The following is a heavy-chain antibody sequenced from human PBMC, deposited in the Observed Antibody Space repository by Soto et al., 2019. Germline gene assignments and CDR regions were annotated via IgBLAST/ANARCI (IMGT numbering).Heavy chain of an antibody. D-gene: IGHD3-16*01. CDR1: GFSFSTYN. Sequence: PGGSLRLSCAASGFSFSTYNMNWVCQAPGKGLEWVSSIDASSTHIYYADSVKGRSTISRDNGKSSLYLQMDSLRAEDTALYYCVRQQYDFLVDPWGQGTLVTVSS. J-gene: IGHJ5*02. V-gene: IGHV3-21*01. CDR2: IDASSTHI. CDR3: VRQQYDFLVDP.